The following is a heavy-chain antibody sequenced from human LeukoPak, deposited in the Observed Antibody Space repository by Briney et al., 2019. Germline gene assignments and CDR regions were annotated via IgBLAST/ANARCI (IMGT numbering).Heavy chain of an antibody. CDR1: GGSISSGNW. CDR3: ARKVNYDILTGYYNGQNWFDP. V-gene: IGHV4-4*02. D-gene: IGHD3-9*01. Sequence: KPSGTLSLTCAVSGGSISSGNWWSWVRQSPGKGLEWIGEIYHSGSTNYNPSLKSRVTISVDTSKNQFSLKLSSVTAADTAVYYCARKVNYDILTGYYNGQNWFDPWGQGTLVTVSS. CDR2: IYHSGST. J-gene: IGHJ5*02.